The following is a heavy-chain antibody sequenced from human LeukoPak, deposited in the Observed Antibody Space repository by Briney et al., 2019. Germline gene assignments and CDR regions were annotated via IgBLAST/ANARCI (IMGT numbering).Heavy chain of an antibody. D-gene: IGHD6-19*01. V-gene: IGHV3-9*01. CDR1: GFTFDDYA. CDR3: AKNGQWLVHKGGYFDY. CDR2: ISWNSGSI. Sequence: PGRSLRLSCAASGFTFDDYAMHWVRQAPGKGLEWVSGISWNSGSIGYADSVKGRFTISRDNAKNSLYLQMNSLRAEDTALYYCAKNGQWLVHKGGYFDYWGQGTLVTVSS. J-gene: IGHJ4*02.